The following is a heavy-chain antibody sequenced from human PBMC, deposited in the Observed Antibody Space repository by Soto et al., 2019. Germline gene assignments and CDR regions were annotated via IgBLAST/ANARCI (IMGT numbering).Heavy chain of an antibody. D-gene: IGHD2-15*01. CDR1: GGSFSGYY. CDR3: AFYCSGGSCYSQGVY. CDR2: INHSGST. Sequence: QVQLQQWGAGLLKPSETLSLTCAVYGGSFSGYYWSWIRQPPGKGLEWIGEINHSGSTNYNPSLTSRVTISVDTSKNQFSLKLSSVTAADTAVYYCAFYCSGGSCYSQGVYWGQGTLVTVSS. V-gene: IGHV4-34*01. J-gene: IGHJ4*02.